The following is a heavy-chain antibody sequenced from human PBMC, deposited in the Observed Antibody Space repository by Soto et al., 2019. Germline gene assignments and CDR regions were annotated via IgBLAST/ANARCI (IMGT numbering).Heavy chain of an antibody. J-gene: IGHJ1*01. CDR1: GGSISSGAYY. D-gene: IGHD3-22*01. Sequence: SETLSLTCAVSGGSISSGAYYWSWIRQHPGKGLEWIGYIYYSGSTYYNPSLKSRVTISVDTSKNQFSLKLSSVTAADTAVYYCAIYDSSGSRGFQHWGQGTLVTVSS. CDR2: IYYSGST. V-gene: IGHV4-31*11. CDR3: AIYDSSGSRGFQH.